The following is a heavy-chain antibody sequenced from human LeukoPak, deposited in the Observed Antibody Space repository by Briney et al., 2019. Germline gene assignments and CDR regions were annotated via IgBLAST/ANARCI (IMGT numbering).Heavy chain of an antibody. D-gene: IGHD3-22*01. J-gene: IGHJ4*02. Sequence: GGSLRLSCAASGFTFSSYWMHWVRQAPGKGLVWVSRIDTDGSNTGYADSVKGRFTISRDNAKNTVYLQINSLRAEDTALYYCARAMLDSSGRDYWGQGTLVTVSS. CDR2: IDTDGSNT. CDR1: GFTFSSYW. V-gene: IGHV3-74*01. CDR3: ARAMLDSSGRDY.